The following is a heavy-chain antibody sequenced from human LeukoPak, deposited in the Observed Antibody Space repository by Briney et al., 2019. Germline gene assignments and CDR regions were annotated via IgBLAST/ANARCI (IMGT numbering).Heavy chain of an antibody. CDR1: GYTFTGYY. CDR2: INPNSGGT. Sequence: ASVEVSCKPSGYTFTGYYMHWMRQAPGQGLEWMGWINPNSGGTNYAQKFQGRVTMTRDTSIRTAYMELSRLRSDDTAVYYCARGAVVATLGWFDPWGQGTLVTVSS. V-gene: IGHV1-2*02. D-gene: IGHD2-15*01. J-gene: IGHJ5*02. CDR3: ARGAVVATLGWFDP.